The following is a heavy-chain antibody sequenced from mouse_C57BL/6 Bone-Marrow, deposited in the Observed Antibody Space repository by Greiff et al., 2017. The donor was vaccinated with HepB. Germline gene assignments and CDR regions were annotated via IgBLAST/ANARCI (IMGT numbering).Heavy chain of an antibody. CDR1: GYTFTDYY. CDR2: INPYNGGT. D-gene: IGHD2-1*01. Sequence: EVQLQQSGPVLVKPGASVKMFCKASGYTFTDYYMNWVKQSHGKSLEWIGVINPYNGGTSYNQKFKGKATLTVDKSSSTAYMELNSLTSEDSAVYYCARSGGNYENFDVWGTGTTVTVSS. J-gene: IGHJ1*03. CDR3: ARSGGNYENFDV. V-gene: IGHV1-19*01.